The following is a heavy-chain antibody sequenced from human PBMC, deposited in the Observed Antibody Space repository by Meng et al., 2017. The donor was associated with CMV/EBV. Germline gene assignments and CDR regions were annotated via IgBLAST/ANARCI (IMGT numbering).Heavy chain of an antibody. V-gene: IGHV3-9*01. CDR1: GFTFDDYA. CDR2: ISWNSGSI. CDR3: AKVASRPWEDSSWGDY. J-gene: IGHJ4*02. D-gene: IGHD2-2*01. Sequence: GGSLRLSCAASGFTFDDYAMHWVRQAPGKGLEWVSGISWNSGSIGYADSVKGRFTISRDNSKNTLYLQMNSLRAEDTAVYYCAKVASRPWEDSSWGDYWGQGTLVTVSS.